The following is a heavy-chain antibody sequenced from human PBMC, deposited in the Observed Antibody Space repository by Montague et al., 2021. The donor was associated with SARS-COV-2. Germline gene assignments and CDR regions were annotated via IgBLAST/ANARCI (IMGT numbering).Heavy chain of an antibody. CDR2: IYHSGST. CDR1: GGSFSGYY. Sequence: SETLSLTCAVYGGSFSGYYWSWIRQPPGKGLEWIGEIYHSGSTNYNPSLKSRVAISADTSKNQFSLRLSSVTAADTAVYYCARDRGVQYQLQMPFYFDYWGQGTLVTVSS. CDR3: ARDRGVQYQLQMPFYFDY. J-gene: IGHJ4*02. V-gene: IGHV4-34*01. D-gene: IGHD2-2*01.